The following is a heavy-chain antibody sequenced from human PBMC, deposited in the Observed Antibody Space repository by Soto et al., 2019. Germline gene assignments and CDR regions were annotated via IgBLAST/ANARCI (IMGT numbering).Heavy chain of an antibody. Sequence: SQTLSLTCAISGDSVSSNSVTWNWIRQSPSRGLEWLGRIYYRSKWHNDYGASVRSRITINADTSENQFSLQLSSVTPEDTAVYFCACSSTSSAFDIWGQGTVVTVSS. J-gene: IGHJ3*02. CDR1: GDSVSSNSVT. D-gene: IGHD2-2*01. CDR3: ACSSTSSAFDI. V-gene: IGHV6-1*01. CDR2: IYYRSKWHN.